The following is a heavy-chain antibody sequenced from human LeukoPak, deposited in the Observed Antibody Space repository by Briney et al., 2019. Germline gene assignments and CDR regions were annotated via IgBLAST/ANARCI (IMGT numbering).Heavy chain of an antibody. Sequence: GGSLRLSCAASGFSFSTYWLHWVRQTPGKGLMWVSRISPDSSATSYADSVKGRFTISRDNAENTLYLRMNSLRREDTAVYYCVRGQEVWELLPDDGFDMWGQGTKVTVAS. D-gene: IGHD1-26*01. J-gene: IGHJ3*02. CDR2: ISPDSSAT. CDR3: VRGQEVWELLPDDGFDM. V-gene: IGHV3-74*01. CDR1: GFSFSTYW.